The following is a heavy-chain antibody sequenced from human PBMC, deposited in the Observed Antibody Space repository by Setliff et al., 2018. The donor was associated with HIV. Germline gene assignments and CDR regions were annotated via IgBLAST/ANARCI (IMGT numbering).Heavy chain of an antibody. CDR3: ARHYDSSGYGDYFDD. CDR1: GYTFTGYY. CDR2: INPNSGAT. J-gene: IGHJ4*02. Sequence: ASVKVSCKASGYTFTGYYLHWVRQAPGQGLEWMGWINPNSGATNYAQRFQGRVTMTRDTSINTAYMELSRLRSDDTAVYYCARHYDSSGYGDYFDDWGRGILVTVSS. V-gene: IGHV1-2*02. D-gene: IGHD3-22*01.